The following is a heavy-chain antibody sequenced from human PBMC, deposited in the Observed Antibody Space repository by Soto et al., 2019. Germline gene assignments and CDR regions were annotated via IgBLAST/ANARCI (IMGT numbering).Heavy chain of an antibody. D-gene: IGHD5-18*01. CDR2: IKEDGSEK. CDR3: TTGRYSYGYAFDI. Sequence: GGSLRLSCAASRVTFSSYGMSWVRQAPGKGLEWVANIKEDGSEKYYAAPVKGRFTISRDDSKNTLYLQMNSLKTEDTAVYYCTTGRYSYGYAFDIWGQGTMVTVSS. J-gene: IGHJ3*02. V-gene: IGHV3-7*05. CDR1: RVTFSSYG.